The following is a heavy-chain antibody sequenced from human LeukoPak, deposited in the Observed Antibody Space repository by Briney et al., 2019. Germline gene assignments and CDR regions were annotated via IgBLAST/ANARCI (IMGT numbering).Heavy chain of an antibody. CDR3: TPEGYNYGYNAFHI. V-gene: IGHV3-15*01. Sequence: GGSLRLSFAASGITFSNAFMSWVRHAAGKGVEGVGLIKKKSDGGTTVYGTPVQGRVTISRDDSKDTLYLQMHSLKIEDPAVYYCTPEGYNYGYNAFHIWGKGTMVTVSS. CDR1: GITFSNAF. D-gene: IGHD5-18*01. CDR2: IKKKSDGGTT. J-gene: IGHJ3*02.